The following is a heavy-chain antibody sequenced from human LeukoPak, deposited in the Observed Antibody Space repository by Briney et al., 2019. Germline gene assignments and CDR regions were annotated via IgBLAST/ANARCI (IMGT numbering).Heavy chain of an antibody. CDR1: GDSITNTNYY. CDR2: MSFNGNI. D-gene: IGHD1-1*01. Sequence: SETLSLTCSVSGDSITNTNYYWGWVRQSPEKNLEWIVSMSFNGNIFYNPSLQSRVTISPDTSKNHFSLNLRSVTAADTAVYFCARGRVSSSTWYSTYYYYFYMDVWGKGTTVTVSS. J-gene: IGHJ6*03. CDR3: ARGRVSSSTWYSTYYYYFYMDV. V-gene: IGHV4-39*07.